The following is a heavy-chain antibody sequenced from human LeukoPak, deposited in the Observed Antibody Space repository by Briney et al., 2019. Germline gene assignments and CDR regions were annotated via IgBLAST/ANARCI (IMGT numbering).Heavy chain of an antibody. J-gene: IGHJ2*01. V-gene: IGHV3-74*03. D-gene: IGHD3-10*01. CDR1: GFTFTKYW. CDR3: ARDLRRIVRGDIITGWDL. Sequence: GGSLRLSCAASGFTFTKYWMHWVRQAPGKGLVWVSRVNSDGSRTTYADSVKGRFTISRDNANNTLYLQMNSLTAEDTAVYYCARDLRRIVRGDIITGWDLWGRGTLVTVSS. CDR2: VNSDGSRT.